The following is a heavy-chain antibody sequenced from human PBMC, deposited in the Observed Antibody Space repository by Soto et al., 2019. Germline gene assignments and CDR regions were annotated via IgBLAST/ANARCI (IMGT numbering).Heavy chain of an antibody. J-gene: IGHJ5*02. Sequence: TLSLTCTVSVGSINSGGYYWSWIRQPPGKGLEWIGYIYYSGSTHYNPALKSLVTISVDTSKKQFSLNLRSVSAADTAVYYCERGISSSSSWFDPWGPGTLVTVSS. D-gene: IGHD6-6*01. CDR2: IYYSGST. CDR3: ERGISSSSSWFDP. CDR1: VGSINSGGYY. V-gene: IGHV4-31*01.